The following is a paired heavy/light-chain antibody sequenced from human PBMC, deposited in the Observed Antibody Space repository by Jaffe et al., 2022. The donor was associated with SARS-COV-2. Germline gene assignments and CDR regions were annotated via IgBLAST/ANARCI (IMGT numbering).Light chain of an antibody. Sequence: DIQMTQSPSSLSASVGDRVIITCRASQSISTYLNWYQQKPGKAPKVLIYAASSLQSGVPSRFSGSGSGTDFTLTISSLQPEDFAIYFCQQTYIFPRTFGQGTNLEIK. CDR3: QQTYIFPRT. J-gene: IGKJ1*01. CDR1: QSISTY. CDR2: AAS. V-gene: IGKV1-39*01.
Heavy chain of an antibody. D-gene: IGHD2-15*01. V-gene: IGHV1-46*01. CDR2: VNPSGGGT. Sequence: QIHLVQSGAEVKEPGASVKISCKASGYTFTAYYIHWVRQAPGQGLEWIGFVNPSGGGTNYGQKLQGRLTMTRDMSTSTVYMEVSSLTSEDTAVYYCARDVPLRMVNPGLSYYGMDVWGQGTTVIVS. CDR1: GYTFTAYY. CDR3: ARDVPLRMVNPGLSYYGMDV. J-gene: IGHJ6*02.